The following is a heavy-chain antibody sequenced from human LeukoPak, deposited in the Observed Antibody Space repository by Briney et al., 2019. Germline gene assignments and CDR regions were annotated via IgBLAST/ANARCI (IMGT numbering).Heavy chain of an antibody. CDR2: ISYDGSNK. CDR1: GFTFSSYA. Sequence: GGSLRLSCAASGFTFSSYAMHWVRQAPGKGLEWVAVISYDGSNKYYADSVKGRFTISRDNSKNTLYLQMNSLRAGDTAVYYCARAPSDAYYFDYWGQGTLVTVSS. J-gene: IGHJ4*02. D-gene: IGHD3-10*01. V-gene: IGHV3-30-3*01. CDR3: ARAPSDAYYFDY.